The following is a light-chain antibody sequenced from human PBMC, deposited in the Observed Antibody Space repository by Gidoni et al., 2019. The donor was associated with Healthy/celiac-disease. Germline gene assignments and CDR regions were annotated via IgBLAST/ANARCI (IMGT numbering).Light chain of an antibody. V-gene: IGKV1-39*01. Sequence: IQIPQSPSSLSASVGDRVTITCRASQSISSYLNWYQQKPGKAPKLLIYAASSLQSGVPSRFSGSGSGTDFTLTISSLQPEDFATYYCQQSYSTPYTFXQXTKLEIK. CDR3: QQSYSTPYT. CDR1: QSISSY. CDR2: AAS. J-gene: IGKJ2*01.